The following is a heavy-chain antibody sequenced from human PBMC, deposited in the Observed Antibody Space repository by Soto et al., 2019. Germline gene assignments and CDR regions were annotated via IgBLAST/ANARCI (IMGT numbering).Heavy chain of an antibody. Sequence: EVQLLESGGGLVQPGGSLRLSCAASGFTYAMSWVRQAPGKGLEWVSGISATGGSTYYAASVKGRFTISRDNSRNTLYLQMNSLRDEDTAVYYCAREENDYGDCLDYWGQGTLVTVSS. V-gene: IGHV3-23*01. CDR2: ISATGGST. CDR3: AREENDYGDCLDY. J-gene: IGHJ4*02. CDR1: GFTYA. D-gene: IGHD4-17*01.